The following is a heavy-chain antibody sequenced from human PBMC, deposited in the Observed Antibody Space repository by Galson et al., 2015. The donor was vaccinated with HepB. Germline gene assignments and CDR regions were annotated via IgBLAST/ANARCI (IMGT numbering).Heavy chain of an antibody. CDR1: GFSLSTNGVG. CDR2: IYWNDDK. D-gene: IGHD7-27*01. Sequence: PALVKPTQTLTLTCTFSGFSLSTNGVGVGWIRQPPGKALEWLALIYWNDDKRYSPSLKSRLTITKDTSKNQVVLTMTNMDPVDTATYYCARSKLGGSYFDYWGQGTLVTVSS. CDR3: ARSKLGGSYFDY. J-gene: IGHJ4*02. V-gene: IGHV2-5*01.